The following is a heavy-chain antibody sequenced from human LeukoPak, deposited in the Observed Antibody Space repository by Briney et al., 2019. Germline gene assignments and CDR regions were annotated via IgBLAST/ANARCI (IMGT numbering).Heavy chain of an antibody. CDR2: IKQDGSEK. CDR1: GFTFSSYW. V-gene: IGHV3-7*01. D-gene: IGHD3-10*01. J-gene: IGHJ4*02. Sequence: GGSLRLSCAASGFTFSSYWMSWLRQAPGKGLEWVANIKQDGSEKYYVDSVKGRLTISRDNAKNSLYLQMNSLRAEDTAVYYCARPDRIWFGELLYYFDYWGQGTLVTVSS. CDR3: ARPDRIWFGELLYYFDY.